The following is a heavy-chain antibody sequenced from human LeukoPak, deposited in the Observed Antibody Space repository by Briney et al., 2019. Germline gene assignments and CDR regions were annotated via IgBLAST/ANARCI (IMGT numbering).Heavy chain of an antibody. CDR2: IGAYNGNT. Sequence: GASVKVSCKASGYTFTSYGISWVRPAPGQGLERMGWIGAYNGNTNYAQKLQGRVTVTTDTSTSTAYMELRSLRSDDTAVYYCARGTPGYYDSSGYYYLPFDYWGQGTLVTVSS. CDR1: GYTFTSYG. D-gene: IGHD3-22*01. CDR3: ARGTPGYYDSSGYYYLPFDY. V-gene: IGHV1-18*01. J-gene: IGHJ4*02.